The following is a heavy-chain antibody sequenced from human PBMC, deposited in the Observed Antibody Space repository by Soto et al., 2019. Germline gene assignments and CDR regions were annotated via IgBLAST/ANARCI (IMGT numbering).Heavy chain of an antibody. V-gene: IGHV1-58*01. CDR1: GFTFTSSA. CDR2: IVVGSGNT. D-gene: IGHD6-13*01. Sequence: SVKVSCKASGFTFTSSAVQWVRQARGQRLELIGWIVVGSGNTNYAQKFQERVTITRDMSTSTAYMELSSLRSEDTAVYYCAAGGGSSSWFDPWGQGTLVTVYS. CDR3: AAGGGSSSWFDP. J-gene: IGHJ5*02.